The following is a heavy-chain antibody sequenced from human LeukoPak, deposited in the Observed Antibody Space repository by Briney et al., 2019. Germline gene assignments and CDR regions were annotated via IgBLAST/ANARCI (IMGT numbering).Heavy chain of an antibody. Sequence: SETLSLTCTVSGGSISSYYRSWIRQPPGKGLEWIGYIYYSGSTNYNPSLKSRVTISVDTSKNQFSLKLSSVTAADTAVYYCARVGGDTYPSSCGNPRPKTFDYWGQGTLVTVSS. CDR2: IYYSGST. CDR3: ARVGGDTYPSSCGNPRPKTFDY. V-gene: IGHV4-59*01. J-gene: IGHJ4*02. CDR1: GGSISSYY. D-gene: IGHD1-26*01.